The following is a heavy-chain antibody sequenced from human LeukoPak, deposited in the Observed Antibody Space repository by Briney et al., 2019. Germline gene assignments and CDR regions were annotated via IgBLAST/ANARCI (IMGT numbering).Heavy chain of an antibody. CDR1: GFTFNSNP. D-gene: IGHD6-13*01. V-gene: IGHV3-23*01. Sequence: GGSLRLSCAASGFTFNSNPMSWVRQAPGKGLEWVSTISGSGGSTHYADSVKGRLAISRDNSRNTVYLQMNSLRAEDTAVYHCARGDAGIEAAGNVLNFLDYWGQGILVTVSS. J-gene: IGHJ4*02. CDR2: ISGSGGST. CDR3: ARGDAGIEAAGNVLNFLDY.